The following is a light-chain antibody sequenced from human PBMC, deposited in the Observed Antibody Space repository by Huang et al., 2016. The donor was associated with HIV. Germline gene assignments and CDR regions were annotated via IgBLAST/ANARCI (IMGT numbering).Light chain of an antibody. J-gene: IGKJ3*01. CDR3: QQRINWPFT. Sequence: ETVLTQSPATLSLSPGERATLSCRASQSISSYLTWFQQKPGQAPRRLLYDAANRATGIPARFSGSGSGTDFTLTISSLEPEDFAVYYCQQRINWPFTFGPGTKVDIK. CDR2: DAA. CDR1: QSISSY. V-gene: IGKV3-11*01.